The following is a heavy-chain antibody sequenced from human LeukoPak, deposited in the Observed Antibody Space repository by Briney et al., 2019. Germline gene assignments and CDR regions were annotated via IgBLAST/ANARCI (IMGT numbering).Heavy chain of an antibody. CDR3: AKAKTYDFWSGYSLDY. Sequence: GRSLRLSCAASGFTFGDYAMHWVRQAPGKGLEWVSGISWNSGSIGYADSVKGRFTISRDNAKNSLYLQMNSLRAEDTALYYCAKAKTYDFWSGYSLDYWGQGTLVTVSS. V-gene: IGHV3-9*01. CDR1: GFTFGDYA. CDR2: ISWNSGSI. D-gene: IGHD3-3*01. J-gene: IGHJ4*02.